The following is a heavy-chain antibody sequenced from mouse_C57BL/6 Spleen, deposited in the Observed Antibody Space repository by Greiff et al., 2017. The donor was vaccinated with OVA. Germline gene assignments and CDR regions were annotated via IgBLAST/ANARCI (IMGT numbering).Heavy chain of an antibody. V-gene: IGHV3-6*01. CDR3: ARDLRVPDY. D-gene: IGHD3-2*02. J-gene: IGHJ2*01. CDR2: ISYDGSN. CDR1: GYSITSGYY. Sequence: DVKLVESGPGLVKPSQSLSLTCSVTGYSITSGYYWNWIRQFPGNKLEWMGYISYDGSNNYNPSLKNRISITRDTSKNQFFLKLNSVTTEDTATYYCARDLRVPDYWGQGTTLTVSS.